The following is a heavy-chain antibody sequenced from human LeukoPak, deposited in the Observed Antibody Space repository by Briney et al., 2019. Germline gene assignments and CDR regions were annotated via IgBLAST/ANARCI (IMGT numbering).Heavy chain of an antibody. Sequence: GGSLRLSCAASGFTFSSYSMNSVRQAPGKGLEWVSSITIIGSYIYYADSFKGRFTISRDNPKNTLSLQINSLRPQDTAVYYGARSAWLYSRGWYEYYYYFIDVWGKGTTVSVSS. CDR2: ITIIGSYI. V-gene: IGHV3-21*01. J-gene: IGHJ6*03. CDR1: GFTFSSYS. D-gene: IGHD6-19*01. CDR3: ARSAWLYSRGWYEYYYYFIDV.